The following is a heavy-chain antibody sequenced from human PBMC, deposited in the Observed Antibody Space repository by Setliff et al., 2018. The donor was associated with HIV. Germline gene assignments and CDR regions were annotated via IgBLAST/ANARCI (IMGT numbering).Heavy chain of an antibody. CDR1: GFIFSSYA. D-gene: IGHD3-3*01. V-gene: IGHV3-74*01. CDR3: ARDLEWLLYDY. Sequence: PGGSLRLSCAASGFIFSSYAMSWVRQAPGKGLEWVSRISHDGLSTSYADSVKGRFSISRDHAKNTLYLQMNSLSAEDTAVYFCARDLEWLLYDYWGPGTLVTVSS. CDR2: ISHDGLST. J-gene: IGHJ4*02.